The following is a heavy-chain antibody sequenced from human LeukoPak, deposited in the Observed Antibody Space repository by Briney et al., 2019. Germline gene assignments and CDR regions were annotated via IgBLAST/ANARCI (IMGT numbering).Heavy chain of an antibody. CDR3: ARDRATVTYFDY. Sequence: GGSLRLSCAASGFAFSRYSMNWVRQAPGKGLEWVAVISYDGSNKYYADSVKGRFTISRDNSKNTLYLQMNSLRAEDTAVYYCARDRATVTYFDYWGQGTLVTVSS. V-gene: IGHV3-30*03. D-gene: IGHD4-17*01. J-gene: IGHJ4*02. CDR2: ISYDGSNK. CDR1: GFAFSRYS.